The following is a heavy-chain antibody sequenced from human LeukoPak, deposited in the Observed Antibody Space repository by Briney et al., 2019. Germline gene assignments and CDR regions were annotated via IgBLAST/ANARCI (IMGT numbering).Heavy chain of an antibody. V-gene: IGHV4-39*01. CDR2: IYYSGST. CDR1: GGSISSSSYY. D-gene: IGHD3-10*01. Sequence: SETLSLTCTVSGGSISSSSYYWGWIRQPPGKGLEWIGSIYYSGSTYYNPSLKSRVTISVDTSKNQFSLKLSSVTAADTAVYYCARHGPRRILWFGELLLAPPDYWGQGTLVTVSS. J-gene: IGHJ4*02. CDR3: ARHGPRRILWFGELLLAPPDY.